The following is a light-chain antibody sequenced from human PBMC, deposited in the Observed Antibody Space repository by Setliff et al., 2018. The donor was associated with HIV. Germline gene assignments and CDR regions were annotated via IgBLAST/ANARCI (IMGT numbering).Light chain of an antibody. J-gene: IGLJ1*01. CDR3: SSYTDTTTYV. CDR2: DVT. CDR1: SSDVGGYNY. V-gene: IGLV2-14*03. Sequence: QSVLTQPASVSGSPGQSITVSCTGTSSDVGGYNYVSWFQQHPGKAPKLMIYDVTYRPSGVSIRFSGSKSDNTASLTISGLQTEDEADYYCSSYTDTTTYVFGTGTKVTVL.